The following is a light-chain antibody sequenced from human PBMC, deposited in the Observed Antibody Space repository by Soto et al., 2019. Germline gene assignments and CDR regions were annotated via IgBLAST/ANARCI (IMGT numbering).Light chain of an antibody. V-gene: IGKV1-39*01. CDR2: ATS. J-gene: IGKJ5*01. Sequence: EIPLTRSPSSLAASVGDRLTLTCRASRNVSIYLNWYQHKPGKGPTLLIHATSNLQIGVPSRFSGSGSGTEFTFTISSLDPEDFGTYYCQQSYKMPSFGQGTRLEIK. CDR1: RNVSIY. CDR3: QQSYKMPS.